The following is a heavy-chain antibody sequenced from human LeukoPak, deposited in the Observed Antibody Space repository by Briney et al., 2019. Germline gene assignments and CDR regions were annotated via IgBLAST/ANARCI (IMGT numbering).Heavy chain of an antibody. D-gene: IGHD6-19*01. CDR1: GFTLNKYG. Sequence: PGGSLRLSCAASGFTLNKYGIHWVRQAPGKGLEWVSFIRYDGGKTYYTASVKGRFSISRDNANNTVDLQMNSLRPEDTAVYYCAKDFLDVTVAGTLDQWGQGTLVIVSS. J-gene: IGHJ4*02. CDR2: IRYDGGKT. V-gene: IGHV3-30*02. CDR3: AKDFLDVTVAGTLDQ.